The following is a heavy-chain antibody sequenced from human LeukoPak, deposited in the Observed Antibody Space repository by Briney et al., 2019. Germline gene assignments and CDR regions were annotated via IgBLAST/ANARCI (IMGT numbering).Heavy chain of an antibody. V-gene: IGHV1-18*01. Sequence: ASVKVSCKASGYSFTNYAITWVRQAPGQGLEWMGWISAYNGNTKYAQNLQDRINMSTDTSTGTAYMEVRSLRSDDTAVYYCARDGAGHSYGIDYWGQGTLVTVSS. CDR1: GYSFTNYA. CDR2: ISAYNGNT. J-gene: IGHJ4*02. CDR3: ARDGAGHSYGIDY. D-gene: IGHD5-18*01.